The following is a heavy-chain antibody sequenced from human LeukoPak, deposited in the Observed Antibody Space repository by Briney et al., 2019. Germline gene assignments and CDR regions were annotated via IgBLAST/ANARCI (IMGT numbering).Heavy chain of an antibody. CDR3: ARNYHSSSRIIYLFDS. CDR2: ISYDGGSE. V-gene: IGHV3-30*04. CDR1: GFVFSDSA. J-gene: IGHJ4*02. Sequence: GRSLRLSCAASGFVFSDSAIHSVRQAPGKGLEWVAVISYDGGSEHYLDSVKGRFTISRDNSKNTVYLQMNSPRGEDTARYYCARNYHSSSRIIYLFDSWGQGTPVTVSS. D-gene: IGHD2-2*01.